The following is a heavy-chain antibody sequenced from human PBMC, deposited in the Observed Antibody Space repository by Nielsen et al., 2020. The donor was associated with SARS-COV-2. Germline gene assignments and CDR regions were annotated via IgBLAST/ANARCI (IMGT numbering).Heavy chain of an antibody. CDR2: IYYSGST. V-gene: IGHV4-39*01. CDR1: GGSISSGGYY. D-gene: IGHD2-21*01. Sequence: GSLRLSCTVSGGSISSGGYYWSWIRQHPGKGLEWIGYIYYSGSTYYNPSLKSRVTISVDTSKNQFSLKLSSVTAADTAVYYCARLVRGAGRYFDYWGQGTLVTVSS. J-gene: IGHJ4*02. CDR3: ARLVRGAGRYFDY.